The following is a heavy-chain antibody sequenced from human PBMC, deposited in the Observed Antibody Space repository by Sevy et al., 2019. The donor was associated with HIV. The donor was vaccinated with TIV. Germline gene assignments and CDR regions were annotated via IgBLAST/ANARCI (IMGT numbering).Heavy chain of an antibody. CDR2: ISYDGSNK. D-gene: IGHD3-22*01. Sequence: GGSLRLSCAASGFTFSSYGMHWVRQAPGKGLEWVAVISYDGSNKYYADSVKGRFTISRDNSKNTLYLQMNSLRAEDTAVYYCAKDRDYYDNSPLDYWGQGTLVTVSS. V-gene: IGHV3-30*18. J-gene: IGHJ4*02. CDR1: GFTFSSYG. CDR3: AKDRDYYDNSPLDY.